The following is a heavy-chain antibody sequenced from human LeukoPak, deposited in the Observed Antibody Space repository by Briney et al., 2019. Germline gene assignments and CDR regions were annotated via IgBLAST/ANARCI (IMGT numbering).Heavy chain of an antibody. CDR3: ARDPMADFDY. CDR2: ISSDGRNK. V-gene: IGHV3-30*04. J-gene: IGHJ4*02. Sequence: GRSLRLSCAASGFTLITYAMHWVRQAPGKGLEWVAVISSDGRNKIYADSVKGRFTISRDNSQNTLFLQMYSLRTEDTAVYYCARDPMADFDYWGQGTLVTVSS. D-gene: IGHD2-8*01. CDR1: GFTLITYA.